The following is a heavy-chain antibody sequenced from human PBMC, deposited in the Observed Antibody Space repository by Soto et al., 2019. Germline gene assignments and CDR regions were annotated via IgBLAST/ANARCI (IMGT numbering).Heavy chain of an antibody. V-gene: IGHV3-7*03. J-gene: IGHJ4*02. CDR1: GFTFSSYW. CDR3: ARDSIVEYHFDY. CDR2: IKQDGSEK. Sequence: GGSLRLSCAASGFTFSSYWMSWVRQAPGKGLEWVANIKQDGSEKYYVDSVKGRFTISRDNAKNSLYLQMNSLRAEDTAVYYCARDSIVEYHFDYWAREXWSPSTQ. D-gene: IGHD3-22*01.